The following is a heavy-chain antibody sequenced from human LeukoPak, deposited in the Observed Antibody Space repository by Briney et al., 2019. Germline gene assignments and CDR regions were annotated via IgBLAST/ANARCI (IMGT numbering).Heavy chain of an antibody. CDR2: INPNSGGT. Sequence: ASVKVSCKASGYTFTGYYMHWVRQAPGEGLEWTGRINPNSGGTNYAQKFQGRVTMTRDTSISTAYMELSRLRSDDTAVYYCASGRYFDWLLDYWGQGTLVTVSS. D-gene: IGHD3-9*01. CDR1: GYTFTGYY. V-gene: IGHV1-2*06. J-gene: IGHJ4*02. CDR3: ASGRYFDWLLDY.